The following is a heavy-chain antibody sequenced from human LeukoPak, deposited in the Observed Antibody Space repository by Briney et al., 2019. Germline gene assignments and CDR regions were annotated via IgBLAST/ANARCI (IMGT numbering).Heavy chain of an antibody. D-gene: IGHD3-10*01. CDR3: ARDRCYYGSGIPACGLDI. CDR1: GFTFSSHP. V-gene: IGHV3-30-3*01. CDR2: ISYDGGNK. J-gene: IGHJ3*02. Sequence: QPGGSLRLSCAASGFTFSSHPMHWVRQAPGKGLEWVAVISYDGGNKYYADSVKGRFTISRDNSKNTLYLQMNSLRAEDTAVYYCARDRCYYGSGIPACGLDIWGQGTMVTVSS.